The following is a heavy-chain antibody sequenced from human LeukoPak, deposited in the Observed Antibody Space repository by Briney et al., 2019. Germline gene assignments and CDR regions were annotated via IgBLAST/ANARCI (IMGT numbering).Heavy chain of an antibody. CDR2: IYYSGST. V-gene: IGHV4-39*07. D-gene: IGHD6-13*01. CDR1: GGSISSSSYY. J-gene: IGHJ4*02. CDR3: ARNWYGSSWSEQIYYFDY. Sequence: SETLSLTCTVSGGSISSSSYYWGWLRQPPGKGLEWIGSIYYSGSTYYNPSLKSRITISVDTSKNQFSLKLSSVTAADTAVYYCARNWYGSSWSEQIYYFDYWGQGTLVTVSS.